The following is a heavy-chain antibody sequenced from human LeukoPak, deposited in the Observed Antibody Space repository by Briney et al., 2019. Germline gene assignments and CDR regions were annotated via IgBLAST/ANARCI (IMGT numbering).Heavy chain of an antibody. CDR1: GGSFSGYY. J-gene: IGHJ6*02. V-gene: IGHV4-34*01. CDR3: ARGSSWPYYYGMDV. Sequence: SETLSLTCAVYGGSFSGYYWSWIRQPPGKGLEWIGEINHSGGTNYNPSLKSRVTISVGTSKNQFSLKLSSVTAADTAVYYCARGSSWPYYYGMDVWGQGTTVTVSS. CDR2: INHSGGT. D-gene: IGHD6-13*01.